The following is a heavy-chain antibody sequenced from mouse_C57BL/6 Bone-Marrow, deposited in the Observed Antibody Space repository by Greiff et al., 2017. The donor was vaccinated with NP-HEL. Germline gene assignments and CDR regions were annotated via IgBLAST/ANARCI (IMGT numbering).Heavy chain of an antibody. Sequence: EVMLVESGGDLVKPGGSLKLSCAASGFTFSSYGMSWVRQTPDKRLEWVATISSGGSYTYYPDSVKGRSTISRDNAKNTLYLQLSSLKSEDTAMYYCARGRLYAMDYWGQGTSVTVSS. D-gene: IGHD2-13*01. CDR3: ARGRLYAMDY. CDR2: ISSGGSYT. CDR1: GFTFSSYG. J-gene: IGHJ4*01. V-gene: IGHV5-6*01.